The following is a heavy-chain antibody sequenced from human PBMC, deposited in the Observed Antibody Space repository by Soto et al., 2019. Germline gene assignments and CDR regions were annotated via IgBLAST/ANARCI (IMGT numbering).Heavy chain of an antibody. CDR1: TSTFSTYG. V-gene: IGHV3-30*03. Sequence: ESGGGVVQPGRPLRLSCVASTSTFSTYGMHWVRQAPGKGLEWVAVISYDSISTGYGDSVRGRFTISRDNSKNTLYLQMNSLTTEDTAVYYCAREAGCNGGECNVYFDHWGQGTLVTVSS. D-gene: IGHD2-8*02. J-gene: IGHJ4*02. CDR3: AREAGCNGGECNVYFDH. CDR2: ISYDSIST.